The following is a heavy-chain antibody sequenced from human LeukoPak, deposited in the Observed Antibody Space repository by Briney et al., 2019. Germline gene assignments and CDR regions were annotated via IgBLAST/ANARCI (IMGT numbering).Heavy chain of an antibody. D-gene: IGHD3-10*01. J-gene: IGHJ5*02. CDR3: ARDPGSNWFDP. V-gene: IGHV1-2*02. CDR1: GYTFTGYY. CDR2: INPNSGGT. Sequence: GASVKVSCKASGYTFTGYYIHWVRQAPGQGLVWMGWINPNSGGTNYAQKFQGRVTMTRDTSISTAYMELSSLISDDTAVYYCARDPGSNWFDPWGQGTLVTVSS.